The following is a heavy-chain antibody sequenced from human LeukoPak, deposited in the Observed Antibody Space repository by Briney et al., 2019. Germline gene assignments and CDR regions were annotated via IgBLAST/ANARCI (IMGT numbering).Heavy chain of an antibody. CDR1: GYTFTSYY. D-gene: IGHD3-22*01. CDR3: ARGLDSSGYYYGDDAFDI. CDR2: INPSGGNT. Sequence: GASVKVSCKASGYTFTSYYMHWVRQAPGQGLELMGIINPSGGNTGYAQKFQGRVTITRNTSISTAHMELSSLRSEDTAVYYCARGLDSSGYYYGDDAFDIWGQGTMVTVSS. J-gene: IGHJ3*02. V-gene: IGHV1-46*01.